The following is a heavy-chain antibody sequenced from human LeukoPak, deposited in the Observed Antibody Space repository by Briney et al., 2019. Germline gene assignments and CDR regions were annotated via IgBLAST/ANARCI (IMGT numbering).Heavy chain of an antibody. Sequence: ASVKVSCKASGYTFNNYAINWVRQAPGQGLEWMGGIIPLFGKANYTQKFQGRVTITADGSTSTVYMELSSLRSEDTAIYYCARDRRSAEPLSWIDPWGRGTLVTVSS. D-gene: IGHD1-14*01. J-gene: IGHJ5*02. V-gene: IGHV1-69*13. CDR2: IIPLFGKA. CDR1: GYTFNNYA. CDR3: ARDRRSAEPLSWIDP.